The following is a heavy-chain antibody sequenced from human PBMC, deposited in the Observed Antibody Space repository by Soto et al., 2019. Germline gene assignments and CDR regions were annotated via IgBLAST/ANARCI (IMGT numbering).Heavy chain of an antibody. D-gene: IGHD2-15*01. Sequence: QLQLQESGPGLVKPSQTLSLTCSVSNSSINSDGYSWSWIRQPPGKGLEWIGYIYNSGNTYYNPSLKSRISISIDRSKNQFSLKLSSVTAADTAVYYCAKGRYCSGGICYGDAFDIWGQGTMATVSS. CDR3: AKGRYCSGGICYGDAFDI. V-gene: IGHV4-30-2*01. J-gene: IGHJ3*02. CDR2: IYNSGNT. CDR1: NSSINSDGYS.